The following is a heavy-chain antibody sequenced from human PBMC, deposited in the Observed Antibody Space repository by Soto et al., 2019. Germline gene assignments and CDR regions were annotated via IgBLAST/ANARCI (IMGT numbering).Heavy chain of an antibody. CDR2: IWYDGSNK. Sequence: GGSLRLSCAASGFTFSSYGMHWVRQAPGKGLEWVAVIWYDGSNKYYADSVKGRFTISRDNSKNTLYLQMNSLRAEDTAVYYCARAGGLTYYYDSSGYYGQRGYFDYWGQGTLVTVSS. CDR3: ARAGGLTYYYDSSGYYGQRGYFDY. V-gene: IGHV3-33*01. D-gene: IGHD3-22*01. CDR1: GFTFSSYG. J-gene: IGHJ4*02.